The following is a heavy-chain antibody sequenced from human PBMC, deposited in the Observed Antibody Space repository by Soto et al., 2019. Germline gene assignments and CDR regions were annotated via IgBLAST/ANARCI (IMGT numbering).Heavy chain of an antibody. CDR2: INPSGGST. CDR1: GYAFTSYY. CDR3: ARAVQHYDFWSGYYTFPALYGMDV. V-gene: IGHV1-46*01. Sequence: ASVKVYCKTSGYAFTSYYMHWVRQATGQGLEWMGIINPSGGSTSYAQKFQGRVTMTRDTSTSTVYMELSSLRSEDTAVYYCARAVQHYDFWSGYYTFPALYGMDVWGQGTTVTVFS. D-gene: IGHD3-3*01. J-gene: IGHJ6*02.